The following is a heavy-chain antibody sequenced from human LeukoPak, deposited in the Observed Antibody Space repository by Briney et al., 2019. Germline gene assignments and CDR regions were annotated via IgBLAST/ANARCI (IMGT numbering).Heavy chain of an antibody. V-gene: IGHV3-21*01. D-gene: IGHD2/OR15-2a*01. CDR2: ISSSSYI. CDR3: VTFTFPTNDY. Sequence: GGSLRLSCAASGFTFSRYSMNWVRQAPGKGLGWVSSISSSSYIYYADSVKGRFTISRDNAKNSLYPQMNSLRAEDTAVYYCVTFTFPTNDYWGQGTLVTVSS. J-gene: IGHJ4*02. CDR1: GFTFSRYS.